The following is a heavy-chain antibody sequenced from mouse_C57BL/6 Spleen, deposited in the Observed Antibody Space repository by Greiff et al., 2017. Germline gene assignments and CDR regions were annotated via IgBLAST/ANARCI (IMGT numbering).Heavy chain of an antibody. CDR3: ARSRYDGYLDY. D-gene: IGHD2-3*01. CDR1: GYTFTSYW. V-gene: IGHV1-64*01. Sequence: QVQLQQPGAELVKPGASVKLSCKASGYTFTSYWMHWVKQRPGQGLEWIGMIHPNSGSTNYNEKFKSKATLTVDKSSSTAYMQLSSLTSEDSAVYYSARSRYDGYLDYWGQGTTLTVSS. CDR2: IHPNSGST. J-gene: IGHJ2*01.